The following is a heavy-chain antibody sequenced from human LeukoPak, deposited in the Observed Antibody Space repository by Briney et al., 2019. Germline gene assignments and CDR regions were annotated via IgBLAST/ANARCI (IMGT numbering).Heavy chain of an antibody. CDR3: AREQGIQLWPDY. J-gene: IGHJ4*02. D-gene: IGHD5-18*01. Sequence: GRSLRLSCAASGFTFSSYGMHWVRQAPGKGLEWVAVIWYDGSNKYYADSVKGRFTISRDNSKNTLYLQMNSLRAEDTAVDYCAREQGIQLWPDYWGKGTLVTVSS. CDR2: IWYDGSNK. V-gene: IGHV3-33*01. CDR1: GFTFSSYG.